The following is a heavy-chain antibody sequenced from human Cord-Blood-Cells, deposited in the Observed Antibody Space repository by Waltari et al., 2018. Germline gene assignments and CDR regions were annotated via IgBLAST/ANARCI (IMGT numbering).Heavy chain of an antibody. D-gene: IGHD3-3*01. CDR3: ARYDFWSGFQFFDY. CDR2: IYYSGST. V-gene: IGHV4-59*01. J-gene: IGHJ4*02. Sequence: RQPPGKGLEWIGYIYYSGSTNYTPSLKCRFTISVDTPKNQFSLKLSSVTAADTAVYYCARYDFWSGFQFFDYWGQGTLVSVSS.